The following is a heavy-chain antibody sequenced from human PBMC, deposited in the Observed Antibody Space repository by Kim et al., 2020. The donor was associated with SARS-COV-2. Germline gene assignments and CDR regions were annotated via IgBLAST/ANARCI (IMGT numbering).Heavy chain of an antibody. J-gene: IGHJ4*02. Sequence: YSAPVKGRFDISRNDSKNTLYLKMNSLKTEDTAVYYWTTASLLWFGELCYWGQGTLVTVSS. CDR3: TTASLLWFGELCY. V-gene: IGHV3-15*01. D-gene: IGHD3-10*01.